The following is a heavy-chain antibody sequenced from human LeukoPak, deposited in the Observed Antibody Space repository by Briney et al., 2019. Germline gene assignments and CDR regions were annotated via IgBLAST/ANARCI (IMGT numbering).Heavy chain of an antibody. CDR2: INPGSGGT. V-gene: IGHV1-2*02. CDR1: GYTFTGYY. CDR3: APTLAAGTDIYFDY. D-gene: IGHD6-13*01. Sequence: ASVKGSCKASGYTFTGYYMHWVRQAPGQGLEWMGWINPGSGGTNYAQKFQGRVTMTRDTSISTVYMELSRLRSDDTAVYYCAPTLAAGTDIYFDYWGQGTLVTVSS. J-gene: IGHJ4*02.